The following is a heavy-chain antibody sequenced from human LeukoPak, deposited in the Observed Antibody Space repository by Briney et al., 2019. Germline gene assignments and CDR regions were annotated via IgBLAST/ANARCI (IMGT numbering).Heavy chain of an antibody. V-gene: IGHV3-48*04. CDR3: ARGEVGAFDY. D-gene: IGHD1-26*01. CDR1: GFTFSSYS. Sequence: PGGSLRLSCAASGFTFSSYSMNWVRQAPGKGLEWVSYISSSSSTIYYADSVKGRFTISRDNAKNSLYLQMNSLRAEDTAVYYCARGEVGAFDYWGQGTLVTVSS. CDR2: ISSSSSTI. J-gene: IGHJ4*02.